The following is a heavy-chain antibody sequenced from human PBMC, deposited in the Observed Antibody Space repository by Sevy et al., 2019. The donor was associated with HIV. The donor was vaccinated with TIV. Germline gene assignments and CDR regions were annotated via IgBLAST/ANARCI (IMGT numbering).Heavy chain of an antibody. J-gene: IGHJ4*02. CDR2: IKSKRYGGTT. D-gene: IGHD1-26*01. Sequence: GGSLRLSCTASGFTFGDYAMSWVRQAPGKGLEWISFIKSKRYGGTTGNAAYVKGRFTISRDDSKSIAYLQMNNLKTEDTAVYYCTRWSGSQSIFDYWGQGTLVTVSS. CDR3: TRWSGSQSIFDY. V-gene: IGHV3-49*04. CDR1: GFTFGDYA.